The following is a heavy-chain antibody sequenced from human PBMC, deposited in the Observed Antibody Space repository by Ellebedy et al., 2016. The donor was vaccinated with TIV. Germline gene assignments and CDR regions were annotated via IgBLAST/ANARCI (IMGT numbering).Heavy chain of an antibody. D-gene: IGHD3-22*01. CDR1: GGSISAYY. Sequence: SETLSLTRTVSGGSISAYYWSWIRQPPGKGLEWIGYIHYSGSTNYNPSLKSRVTISVDTSKNQFSLKLTSVTAADTALYYCASGFYDSRGYSMPFDYWGQGTLVTVSS. J-gene: IGHJ4*02. CDR3: ASGFYDSRGYSMPFDY. CDR2: IHYSGST. V-gene: IGHV4-59*01.